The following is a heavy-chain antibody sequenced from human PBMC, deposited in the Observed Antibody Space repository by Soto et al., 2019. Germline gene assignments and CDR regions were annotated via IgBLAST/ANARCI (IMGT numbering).Heavy chain of an antibody. CDR1: GGSITSYF. V-gene: IGHV4-59*12. CDR3: ARVDSSSWYPFDY. D-gene: IGHD6-13*01. CDR2: IYYRGNT. J-gene: IGHJ4*02. Sequence: SETLSLTCTVSGGSITSYFWSWIRQPPGKGLEWIGYIYYRGNTTYNPSLKSRVTISLDTPKKQFSLELSSVTAADTAVYYCARVDSSSWYPFDYWGQGTLVTVSS.